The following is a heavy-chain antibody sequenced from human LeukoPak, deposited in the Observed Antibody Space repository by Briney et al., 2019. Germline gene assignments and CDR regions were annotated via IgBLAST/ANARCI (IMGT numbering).Heavy chain of an antibody. J-gene: IGHJ5*02. CDR2: IIPLLGIA. CDR3: ARAKTDRYSSSSWSWFDP. Sequence: SVKVSCKASGGTFSSYTISWVRQAPGQGLEWMGRIIPLLGIANYAQKFEGRVTITADKPTSTAYMELSSLRSEDTAVYYCARAKTDRYSSSSWSWFDPWGQGTLVTVSS. CDR1: GGTFSSYT. D-gene: IGHD6-6*01. V-gene: IGHV1-69*02.